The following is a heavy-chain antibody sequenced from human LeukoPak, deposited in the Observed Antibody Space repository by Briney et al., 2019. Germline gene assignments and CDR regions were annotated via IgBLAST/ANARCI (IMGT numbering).Heavy chain of an antibody. CDR1: GGTFSSYA. J-gene: IGHJ5*02. V-gene: IGHV1-69*05. Sequence: SVKVSCKASGGTFSSYAISWVRQAPGQGLEWMGGIIPIFGTANYAQKFQGRVTITTDESTSTAYMELSSLRSEDTAVYYCARDKVVTGTTNWFYPWGQGTLVTVSS. CDR2: IIPIFGTA. D-gene: IGHD1-7*01. CDR3: ARDKVVTGTTNWFYP.